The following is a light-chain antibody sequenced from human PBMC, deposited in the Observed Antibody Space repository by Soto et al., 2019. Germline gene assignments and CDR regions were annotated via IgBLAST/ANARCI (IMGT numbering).Light chain of an antibody. V-gene: IGLV4-69*01. J-gene: IGLJ3*02. CDR1: SGHNTYA. CDR3: QTWGTGSWV. Sequence: QLVLTQSPSASASLGASVKLTCTLSSGHNTYAIAWHQQQPEKGPRYLMKLNSDGSHSKGDGIPDRFSGSSSGAERYLTISSLQSEDEADYYCQTWGTGSWVFGGGIKLTVL. CDR2: LNSDGSH.